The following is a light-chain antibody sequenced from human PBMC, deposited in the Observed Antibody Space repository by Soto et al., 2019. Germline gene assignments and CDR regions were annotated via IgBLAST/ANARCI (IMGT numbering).Light chain of an antibody. V-gene: IGKV1-5*01. CDR3: QQYKSYSLT. CDR2: DAS. J-gene: IGKJ3*01. CDR1: QSISSW. Sequence: DIQMTQSPSTLSASVGDRVTITCRASQSISSWLAWYQQKPGKAPKLLIYDASSLESGVPSRFSGSGARKECTLTISSLQPDDFSTYYCQQYKSYSLTFGPGTKVDIK.